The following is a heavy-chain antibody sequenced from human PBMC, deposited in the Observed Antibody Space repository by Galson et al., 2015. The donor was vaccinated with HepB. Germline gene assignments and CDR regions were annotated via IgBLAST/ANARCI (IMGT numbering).Heavy chain of an antibody. J-gene: IGHJ4*02. Sequence: CAISGDSVSSNSAAWNWIRQSPSRGLEWLGRTYYRSKWYNDYAVSVKSRITINPDTSKNQFSLQLNSVTPEDTAVYCCARRGSSNCRGGGGCLDYWGQGTLVTVSS. CDR3: ARRGSSNCRGGGGCLDY. D-gene: IGHD6-13*01. CDR2: TYYRSKWYN. CDR1: GDSVSSNSAA. V-gene: IGHV6-1*01.